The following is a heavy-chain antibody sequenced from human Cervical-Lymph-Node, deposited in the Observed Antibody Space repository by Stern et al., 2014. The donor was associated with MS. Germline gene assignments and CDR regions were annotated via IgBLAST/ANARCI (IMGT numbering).Heavy chain of an antibody. J-gene: IGHJ5*02. CDR1: GASITSYY. CDR3: ARATDL. Sequence: QLQLQESGPGLLKPSETLSLTCTVSGASITSYYLSWIRQPPWKGLEWIGYIYYSGPTNYNASLKGRVAISIDTSKTQFSLRLSSVTAADTAVYYCARATDLWGQGTLVTVSS. CDR2: IYYSGPT. V-gene: IGHV4-59*01.